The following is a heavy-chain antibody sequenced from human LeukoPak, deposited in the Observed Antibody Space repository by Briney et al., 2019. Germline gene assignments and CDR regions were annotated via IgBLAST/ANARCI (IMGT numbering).Heavy chain of an antibody. J-gene: IGHJ5*02. Sequence: GASVKVSCKVSGYTFTSYGISWVRQAPGQGLEWMGWISAYNGNTNYAQKLQGRVTMTTDTSTSTAYMELRSLRSDDTAVYYCARDLLGGYGPSLNWFDPWGQGTLVTVSS. CDR1: GYTFTSYG. D-gene: IGHD6-25*01. CDR2: ISAYNGNT. CDR3: ARDLLGGYGPSLNWFDP. V-gene: IGHV1-18*01.